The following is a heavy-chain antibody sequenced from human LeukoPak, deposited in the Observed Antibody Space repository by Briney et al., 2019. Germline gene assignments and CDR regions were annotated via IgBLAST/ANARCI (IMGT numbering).Heavy chain of an antibody. J-gene: IGHJ5*02. Sequence: SETLSLTCTVSGGSISSYYWSWIRQPPGKGLEWIGYIYYSGSTNYNPSLKSRVTISVDTSKNQFSLKRSSVTAADTAVYYCAREIAVAGTGNWFDPWGQGTLVTVSS. CDR2: IYYSGST. CDR3: AREIAVAGTGNWFDP. V-gene: IGHV4-59*01. D-gene: IGHD6-19*01. CDR1: GGSISSYY.